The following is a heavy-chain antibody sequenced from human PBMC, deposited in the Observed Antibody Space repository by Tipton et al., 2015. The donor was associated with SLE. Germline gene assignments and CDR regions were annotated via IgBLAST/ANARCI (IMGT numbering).Heavy chain of an antibody. CDR1: GGSISSGGYS. Sequence: TLSLTCAVSGGSISSGGYSWSWIRQPPGKGLEWIGYIYHSGSTYYNPSLKSRVTISVDTSKNQFSLKLSSVTAADTAVYYCARERSPELRYSSSWSWGQGTLVTVSS. J-gene: IGHJ4*02. CDR2: IYHSGST. CDR3: ARERSPELRYSSSWS. V-gene: IGHV4-30-2*01. D-gene: IGHD6-13*01.